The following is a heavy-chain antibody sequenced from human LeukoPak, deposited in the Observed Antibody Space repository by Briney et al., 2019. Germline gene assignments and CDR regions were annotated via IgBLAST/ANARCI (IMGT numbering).Heavy chain of an antibody. CDR3: AKGTLAVGGRYYFDH. CDR2: ISDSGGST. CDR1: GLTFSSVA. D-gene: IGHD6-19*01. Sequence: GGSLRLSCAASGLTFSSVAMSWVRQAPGEGLEWFSAISDSGGSTYYADSVKGRLTISRDNAKNTLHLQMHSLRADDTALYYCAKGTLAVGGRYYFDHWGQGNLEPVYS. J-gene: IGHJ4*02. V-gene: IGHV3-23*01.